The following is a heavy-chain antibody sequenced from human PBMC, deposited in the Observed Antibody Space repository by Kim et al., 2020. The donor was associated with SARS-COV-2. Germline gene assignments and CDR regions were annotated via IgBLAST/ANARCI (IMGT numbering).Heavy chain of an antibody. CDR3: ASHCTNGVCYPYGMDV. V-gene: IGHV4-39*01. CDR1: GGSISSSSYY. Sequence: SETLSLTCTVSGGSISSSSYYWGWIRQPPGKGLEWIGTIYYSGSTYYNPSLKSRVTISVDTSKNQFSLKLSSVTAADTAVYYCASHCTNGVCYPYGMDVWGQGTTVTVSS. D-gene: IGHD2-8*01. J-gene: IGHJ6*02. CDR2: IYYSGST.